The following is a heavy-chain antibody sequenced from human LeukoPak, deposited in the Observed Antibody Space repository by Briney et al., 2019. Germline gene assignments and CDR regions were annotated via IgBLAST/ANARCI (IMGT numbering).Heavy chain of an antibody. CDR1: GYTFTSCG. CDR3: ARGDRYYGSGSYYHAFDI. V-gene: IGHV1-18*01. Sequence: ASVKVSCKASGYTFTSCGISWVRQAPGQGLEWMGWISAYNGNTNYAQKLQGRVTMTTDTSTSTAYMELRSLRSDDTAVYYCARGDRYYGSGSYYHAFDIWGQGTMVTVSS. CDR2: ISAYNGNT. J-gene: IGHJ3*02. D-gene: IGHD3-10*01.